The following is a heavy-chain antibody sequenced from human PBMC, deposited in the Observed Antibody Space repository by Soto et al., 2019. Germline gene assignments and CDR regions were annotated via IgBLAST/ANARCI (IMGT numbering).Heavy chain of an antibody. CDR1: GDLFNNYA. V-gene: IGHV1-69*01. J-gene: IGHJ4*02. CDR2: IAPLFSTT. D-gene: IGHD6-13*01. CDR3: AASSSVAAAGYFKF. Sequence: QVQLVQSGAEVQEPGSSVNVSCNATGDLFNNYAVNWVLQSPGQRLEWMGRIAPLFSTTNNAQKFQGRVTIGADELTTIVYLEVSNLESEDTAMYDCAASSSVAAAGYFKFWGQGTLVTVSP.